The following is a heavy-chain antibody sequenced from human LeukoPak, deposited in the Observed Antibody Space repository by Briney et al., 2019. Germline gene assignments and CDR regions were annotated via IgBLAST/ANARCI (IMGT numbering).Heavy chain of an antibody. D-gene: IGHD1-26*01. J-gene: IGHJ6*02. CDR3: AKHLTATNTYIFFGLDV. V-gene: IGHV3-9*01. CDR1: GFSFKDYG. CDR2: INWNGGGT. Sequence: PGGSLRLSCAATGFSFKDYGMHWVRQRPGKGLEWVSAINWNGGGTDYADSVEGRFTISRDNAKNSLYLQLSSLRPEDTALYYCAKHLTATNTYIFFGLDVWGQGTSVTVSS.